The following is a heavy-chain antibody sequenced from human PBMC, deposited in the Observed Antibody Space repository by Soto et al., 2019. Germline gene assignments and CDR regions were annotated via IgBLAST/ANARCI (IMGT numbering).Heavy chain of an antibody. V-gene: IGHV4-4*07. J-gene: IGHJ4*02. CDR3: ATIVGANDY. Sequence: SETLSLTCTVSRASIYTYSWTWIRQPAGKGLQWIGHIYSSGSANYSPSLKSRVSMSVDSSKNQICLKLSSVTAADTAVYYCATIVGANDYWGQGALVTVSS. D-gene: IGHD1-26*01. CDR2: IYSSGSA. CDR1: RASIYTYS.